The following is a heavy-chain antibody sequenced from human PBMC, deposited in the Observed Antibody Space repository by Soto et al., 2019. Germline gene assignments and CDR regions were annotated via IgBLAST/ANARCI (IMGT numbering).Heavy chain of an antibody. V-gene: IGHV3-30-3*01. CDR2: ISYDGSNK. CDR3: ARGSSGWHYYYCGMDV. CDR1: GFTFSSYA. D-gene: IGHD6-19*01. Sequence: QVQLVESGGGVVQPGRSLRLSCAASGFTFSSYAMHWVRQAPGKGLEWVAVISYDGSNKYYADSVKGRFTISRDNSKNTLYLQMNSLRAEDTAVYYCARGSSGWHYYYCGMDVWGQGTTVTVSS. J-gene: IGHJ6*02.